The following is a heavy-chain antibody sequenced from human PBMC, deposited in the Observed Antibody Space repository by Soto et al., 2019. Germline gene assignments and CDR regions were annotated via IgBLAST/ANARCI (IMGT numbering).Heavy chain of an antibody. CDR1: GGSISSYY. CDR2: IYYSGST. D-gene: IGHD3-22*01. V-gene: IGHV4-59*01. CDR3: ARGRGDSYYYDSSGYYHDY. J-gene: IGHJ4*02. Sequence: QVQLQESGPGLVKPSETLSLTCTVSGGSISSYYWSWIRQPPGKGLEWIGYIYYSGSTNYNTSLKSLVTRSVDTSKNQFSLKLSSVTAADTAVYYCARGRGDSYYYDSSGYYHDYWGQGTLVTVSS.